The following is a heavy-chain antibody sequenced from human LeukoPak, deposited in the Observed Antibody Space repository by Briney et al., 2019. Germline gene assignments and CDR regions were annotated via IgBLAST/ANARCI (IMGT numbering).Heavy chain of an antibody. V-gene: IGHV4-34*01. D-gene: IGHD2/OR15-2a*01. CDR1: GGSISSYY. CDR3: ARLRPAAYFYYYYYMDV. CDR2: INHSGST. Sequence: PETLSLTCTVSGGSISSYYWSWIRQPPGKGLEWIGEINHSGSTNYNPSLKSRVTISVDTSKNQFSLKLSSVTAADTAVYYCARLRPAAYFYYYYYMDVWGKGTTVTVSS. J-gene: IGHJ6*03.